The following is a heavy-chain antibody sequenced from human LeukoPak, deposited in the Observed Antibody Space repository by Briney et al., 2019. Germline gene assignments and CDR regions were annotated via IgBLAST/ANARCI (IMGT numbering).Heavy chain of an antibody. D-gene: IGHD3-10*01. CDR2: IYYSGST. V-gene: IGHV4-39*07. J-gene: IGHJ5*02. CDR3: ARDILMVRGVIISSNWFDP. CDR1: GGSISSSSYY. Sequence: SETLSLTCTVSGGSISSSSYYWGWIRQPPGKGLEWIGSIYYSGSTYYNPSLKSRVTISVDTSKNQFSLKLSSVTAADTAVCYCARDILMVRGVIISSNWFDPWGQGTLVTVSS.